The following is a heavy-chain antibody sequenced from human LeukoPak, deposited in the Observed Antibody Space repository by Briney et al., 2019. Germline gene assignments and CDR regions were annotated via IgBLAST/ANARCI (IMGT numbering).Heavy chain of an antibody. V-gene: IGHV4-34*01. CDR1: GGSFSGYY. Sequence: KPSETLSLTCAVYGGSFSGYYWSWIRQPPGKGLEWIREINHSGSTNYNPSLKSRVTISVDTSKNQFPLKLSSVTAADTAVYYCASMYSSGWYEGFFWGQGTLVTVSS. CDR3: ASMYSSGWYEGFF. CDR2: INHSGST. J-gene: IGHJ4*02. D-gene: IGHD6-19*01.